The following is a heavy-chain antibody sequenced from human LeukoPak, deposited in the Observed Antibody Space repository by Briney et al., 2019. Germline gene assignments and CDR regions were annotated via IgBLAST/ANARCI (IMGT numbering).Heavy chain of an antibody. V-gene: IGHV5-51*01. CDR1: GYSFTSYW. J-gene: IGHJ4*02. CDR3: ARPRYSSGWYFDF. Sequence: GESLKISCKGSGYSFTSYWIGWVRQMPRQGLEWMGIIYPADSYTNYSPSFQGHVTISTDKSINTAYLQWSSLKASDTAMYYCARPRYSSGWYFDFWGQGTLVTVSS. D-gene: IGHD6-19*01. CDR2: IYPADSYT.